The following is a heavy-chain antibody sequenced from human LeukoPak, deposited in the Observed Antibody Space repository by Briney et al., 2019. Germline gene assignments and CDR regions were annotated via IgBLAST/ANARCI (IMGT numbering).Heavy chain of an antibody. J-gene: IGHJ4*02. D-gene: IGHD3-10*01. V-gene: IGHV4-39*07. CDR2: IYYSGST. CDR1: GASISSSTDY. CDR3: ASFGGGYFDY. Sequence: SETLSLTCTVSGASISSSTDYWGWIRQPPGKGLEWIANIYYSGSTYYNPSLKIRVTISVDTSKNQFSLKLSSVTAADTAVYYCASFGGGYFDYWGQGTLVTVSS.